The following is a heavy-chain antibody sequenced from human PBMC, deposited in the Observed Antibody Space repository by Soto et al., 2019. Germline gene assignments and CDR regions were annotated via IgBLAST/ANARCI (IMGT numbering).Heavy chain of an antibody. V-gene: IGHV2-70*13. CDR2: IERDDDDK. CDR1: GFSLTSPGMC. Sequence: SGPTLVNPTETLTLTCTFSGFSLTSPGMCVSWIRQPPGKALEWLALIERDDDDKYYSTSLKTRLTISKDTRKNQVVLTMANMDPADTGTYYCARSIRGPRRFNGMDVWGQGTTVTVAS. J-gene: IGHJ6*02. D-gene: IGHD1-20*01. CDR3: ARSIRGPRRFNGMDV.